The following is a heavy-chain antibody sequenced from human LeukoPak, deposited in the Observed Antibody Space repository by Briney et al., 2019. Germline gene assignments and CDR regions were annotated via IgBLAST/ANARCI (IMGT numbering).Heavy chain of an antibody. J-gene: IGHJ4*02. CDR3: ARGRMLDWLLYPPRHFGIDY. CDR1: GGSFSGYY. V-gene: IGHV4-34*01. D-gene: IGHD3-9*01. Sequence: PSETLSLTCAVYGGSFSGYYWSWIRQPPGKGLEWIGEINHSGSTNYNPSLKSRVTISVDTSKNQFSLKLSSVTAADTAVYYCARGRMLDWLLYPPRHFGIDYWGQGTLVTVSS. CDR2: INHSGST.